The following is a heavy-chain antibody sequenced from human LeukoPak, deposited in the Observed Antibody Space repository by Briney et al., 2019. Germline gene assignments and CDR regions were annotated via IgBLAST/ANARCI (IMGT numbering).Heavy chain of an antibody. CDR3: AKEGYCTNGVCLTY. CDR2: IRNDGSNK. V-gene: IGHV3-30*02. J-gene: IGHJ4*02. CDR1: GFTFSSYV. D-gene: IGHD2-8*01. Sequence: GGSLRLSCAASGFTFSSYVMHWVRQAPGKGLEWVTFIRNDGSNKYYADSVRGRFTISRDNSKNTLYLQMNSLRAEDTAVYYCAKEGYCTNGVCLTYWGQGTLVTVSS.